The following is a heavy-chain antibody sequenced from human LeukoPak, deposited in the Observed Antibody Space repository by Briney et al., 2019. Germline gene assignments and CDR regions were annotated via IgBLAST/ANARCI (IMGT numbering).Heavy chain of an antibody. Sequence: SGGSLRLSCAASGFTFSSYSMNWVRQAPGKGLEWVSSISSSSSYIYYADSVKGRFTISRDNAKNSLYLQMNSLRAEDTAVYYCARDSGYSYALDYWGQGTLVTVSS. CDR3: ARDSGYSYALDY. D-gene: IGHD5-18*01. CDR1: GFTFSSYS. CDR2: ISSSSSYI. J-gene: IGHJ4*02. V-gene: IGHV3-21*01.